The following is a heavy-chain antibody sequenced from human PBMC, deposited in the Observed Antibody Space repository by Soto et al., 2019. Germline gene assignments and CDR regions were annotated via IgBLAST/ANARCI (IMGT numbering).Heavy chain of an antibody. CDR2: ISAYNGNT. D-gene: IGHD2-2*03. CDR3: ARVGYCSSTSCYEYAFDI. V-gene: IGHV1-18*01. CDR1: GYTFTSYG. Sequence: ASVKVSCKASGYTFTSYGISWVRQAPGQGLEWMGWISAYNGNTNYAQKLQGRVTMATDTSTSTAYMELRSPRSDDTAVYYCARVGYCSSTSCYEYAFDIWGQGTMVTVSS. J-gene: IGHJ3*02.